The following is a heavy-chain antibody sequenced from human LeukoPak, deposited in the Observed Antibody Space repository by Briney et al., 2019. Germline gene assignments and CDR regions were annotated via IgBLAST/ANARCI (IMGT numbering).Heavy chain of an antibody. CDR3: AKDRGGQWELLLYYGMDV. CDR2: ISGSGGST. J-gene: IGHJ6*02. Sequence: GGSLRLSCAASGFTFSSYAMSWVRQAPGKGLEWVLAISGSGGSTYYADSVKGRFTISRDNSKNTLYLQMNSLRAEDTAIYYCAKDRGGQWELLLYYGMDVWGQGTTVTVSS. D-gene: IGHD1-26*01. V-gene: IGHV3-23*01. CDR1: GFTFSSYA.